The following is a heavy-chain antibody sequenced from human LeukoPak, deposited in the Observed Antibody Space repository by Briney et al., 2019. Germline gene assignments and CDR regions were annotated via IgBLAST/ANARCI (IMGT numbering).Heavy chain of an antibody. J-gene: IGHJ6*03. Sequence: KPSETLSLTCTVSGGSISSYYWSWIRQPPGKGLEWIGYIYYSGSTNYNPSLKSRVTISVDTSKNQFSLKLSSVTAADTAVYYCAGVKDPGGYYYYYYMDVWGKGTTVTVSS. CDR3: AGVKDPGGYYYYYYMDV. V-gene: IGHV4-59*01. CDR1: GGSISSYY. CDR2: IYYSGST. D-gene: IGHD3-16*01.